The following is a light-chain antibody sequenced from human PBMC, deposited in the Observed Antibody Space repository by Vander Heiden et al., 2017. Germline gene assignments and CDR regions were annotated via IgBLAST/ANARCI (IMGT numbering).Light chain of an antibody. CDR2: GNS. J-gene: IGLJ2*01. CDR1: SSNIGAGYD. CDR3: QSYDSSLSGSVV. V-gene: IGLV1-40*01. Sequence: QSVLTPPPSVSVAPGQRVTISCPGSSSNIGAGYDVHWYQQLPGTAPKLLIYGNSNRPSGVPDRFSGSKSGTSASLAITGLQAEDEADYYCQSYDSSLSGSVVFGGGTKLTVL.